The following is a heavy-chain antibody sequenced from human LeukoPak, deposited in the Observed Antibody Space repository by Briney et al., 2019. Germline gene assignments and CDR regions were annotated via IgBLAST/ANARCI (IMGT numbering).Heavy chain of an antibody. D-gene: IGHD6-6*01. CDR3: ARGSSTRVYYYYYMDV. J-gene: IGHJ6*03. Sequence: ASVKISCKASGYTFTDYYMHWVRQAPGQGLEWMGWINPYSGGTNYEQKFQGRVTMTRDTSISTAYMEVSRVRSDDTAMYYCARGSSTRVYYYYYMDVWGKGTTVTVSS. V-gene: IGHV1-2*02. CDR1: GYTFTDYY. CDR2: INPYSGGT.